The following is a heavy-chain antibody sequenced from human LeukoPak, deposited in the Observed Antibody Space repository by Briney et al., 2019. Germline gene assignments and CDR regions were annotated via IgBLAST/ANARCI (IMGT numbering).Heavy chain of an antibody. J-gene: IGHJ4*02. CDR2: ISAYNGNT. CDR3: ARETYCSSTSCYDY. Sequence: GASVNVSCKASGYTFTSYGISWVRQAPGQGLEWMGWISAYNGNTNYAQKLQGRVTMTTDTSTSTAYMELRSLRSDDTAVYYCARETYCSSTSCYDYWGQGTLVTVSS. CDR1: GYTFTSYG. V-gene: IGHV1-18*01. D-gene: IGHD2-2*01.